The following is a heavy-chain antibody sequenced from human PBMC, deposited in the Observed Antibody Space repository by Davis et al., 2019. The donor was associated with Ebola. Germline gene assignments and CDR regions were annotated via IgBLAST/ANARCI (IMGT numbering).Heavy chain of an antibody. J-gene: IGHJ4*02. V-gene: IGHV1-3*01. D-gene: IGHD6-6*01. CDR3: ARTRIAARPYFDY. Sequence: KFQGRVTITRDTSASTAYMELSSLRSEDTAVYYCARTRIAARPYFDYWGQGTLVTVSS.